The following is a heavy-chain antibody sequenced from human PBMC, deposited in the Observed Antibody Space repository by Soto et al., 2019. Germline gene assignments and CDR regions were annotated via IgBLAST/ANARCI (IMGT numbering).Heavy chain of an antibody. CDR2: TRNKANSYTT. V-gene: IGHV3-72*01. CDR1: GFTFSDHY. Sequence: EVQLVESGGGLVQPGGSLRLSCAASGFTFSDHYMDWVRQAPGKGLEWVGRTRNKANSYTTEYAASVKGRFTISRDDSKNSLYLQMNSLKTEDTAVYYCAREVGGIVPRHFDYWGQGTLVTVSS. CDR3: AREVGGIVPRHFDY. J-gene: IGHJ4*02. D-gene: IGHD2-2*01.